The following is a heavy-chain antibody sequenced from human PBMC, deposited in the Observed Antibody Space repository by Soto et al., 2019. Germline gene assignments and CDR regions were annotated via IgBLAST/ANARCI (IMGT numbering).Heavy chain of an antibody. J-gene: IGHJ4*01. CDR1: GFTFSSCA. CDR3: AKDLGGSGWYLDFEY. D-gene: IGHD6-19*01. V-gene: IGHV3-23*01. CDR2: ISGSGGST. Sequence: GSLGLSCAASGFTFSSCAMSGVRQAAGKGLEWVSAISGSGGSTYYADSVKGRFTISRDNSKNTLYLQMNSLRAEDTAVYYCAKDLGGSGWYLDFEYRGHGTLVTV.